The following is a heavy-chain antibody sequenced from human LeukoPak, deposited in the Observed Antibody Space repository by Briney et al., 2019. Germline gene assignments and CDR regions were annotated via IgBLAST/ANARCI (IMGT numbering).Heavy chain of an antibody. Sequence: GGSLRLSCAASGFTVSSNYMSWVRQAPGKGLEWVSVIYSGGSTYYADSVEGRFSISRDNSKNTLYLLMNSLRAEDTAAYYCARSSDGGNLYFDYWGQGTLVTVSS. V-gene: IGHV3-66*01. CDR1: GFTVSSNY. CDR2: IYSGGST. J-gene: IGHJ4*02. CDR3: ARSSDGGNLYFDY. D-gene: IGHD4-23*01.